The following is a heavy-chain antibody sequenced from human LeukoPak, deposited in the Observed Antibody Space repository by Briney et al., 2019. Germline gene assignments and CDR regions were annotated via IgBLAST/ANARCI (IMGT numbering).Heavy chain of an antibody. CDR1: GGSISSYY. V-gene: IGHV4-59*01. Sequence: SETLSLTCTVSGGSISSYYWNWIRQPPGRGLEWIGYIYYSGRTNYNPSLKSRVTISLDTSKMQFSLKLSSVTAADTAVYYCARSGELVDYWGQGTLVTVSS. J-gene: IGHJ4*02. CDR3: ARSGELVDY. D-gene: IGHD3-10*01. CDR2: IYYSGRT.